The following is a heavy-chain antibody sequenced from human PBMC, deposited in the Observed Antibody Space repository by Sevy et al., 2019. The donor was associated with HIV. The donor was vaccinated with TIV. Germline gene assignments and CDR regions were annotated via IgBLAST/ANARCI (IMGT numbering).Heavy chain of an antibody. V-gene: IGHV3-48*01. Sequence: GGSLRLSCAASGLTFSTYSMNWVRQAPGKGLEWVSYISSSSSTIYYADSVKGRFTISRDNAKNSLSLQMNSLRAEDTAMYYCALERLSSDVAEYFQNWGQGTLVTVSS. D-gene: IGHD1-1*01. CDR3: ALERLSSDVAEYFQN. CDR2: ISSSSSTI. CDR1: GLTFSTYS. J-gene: IGHJ1*01.